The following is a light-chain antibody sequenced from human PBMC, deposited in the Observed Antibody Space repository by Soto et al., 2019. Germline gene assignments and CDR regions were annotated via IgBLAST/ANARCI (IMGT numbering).Light chain of an antibody. V-gene: IGLV1-40*01. CDR3: QSYDSSLSGRYV. J-gene: IGLJ1*01. Sequence: QSVLTQPPSVSGAPGQRVTISCTGSSSSIGAGYDVHWYQQLPGTAPKLLIYGDNNRPSGVPDRFSGSKFGTSASLAITGLQAEDEADYYCQSYDSSLSGRYVFGTGTKLTVL. CDR1: SSSIGAGYD. CDR2: GDN.